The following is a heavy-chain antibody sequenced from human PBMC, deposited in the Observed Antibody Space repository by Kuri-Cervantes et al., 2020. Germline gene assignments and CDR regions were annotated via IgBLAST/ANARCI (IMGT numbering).Heavy chain of an antibody. CDR2: IDWDDDK. J-gene: IGHJ4*02. D-gene: IGHD1-26*01. CDR1: GFSLSTSGMC. Sequence: SGPTLVKPTQTLTLTCTLSGFSLSTSGMCVSWIRQPPGKALEWLARIDWDDDKYYSTSLKTRLTISKDTSKNQVVLTMTNMDPVDTATYYCARIRTSLGAMYYFDYWGQGTLVTVSS. V-gene: IGHV2-70*11. CDR3: ARIRTSLGAMYYFDY.